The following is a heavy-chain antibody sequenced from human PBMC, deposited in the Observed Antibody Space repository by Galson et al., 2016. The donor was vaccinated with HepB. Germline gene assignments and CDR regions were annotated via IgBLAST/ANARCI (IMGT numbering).Heavy chain of an antibody. D-gene: IGHD4-17*01. Sequence: SVKVSCKASGYSFTRYGITWVRQAPGQGLEWLGWISPYNGNANYAQKFQGRVTMTRDTSTSTAYMELRSLRYDDTAVYYCATYPSYGDYGGYYYGMDVWGQGTTVTGSS. CDR1: GYSFTRYG. CDR3: ATYPSYGDYGGYYYGMDV. V-gene: IGHV1-18*01. CDR2: ISPYNGNA. J-gene: IGHJ6*02.